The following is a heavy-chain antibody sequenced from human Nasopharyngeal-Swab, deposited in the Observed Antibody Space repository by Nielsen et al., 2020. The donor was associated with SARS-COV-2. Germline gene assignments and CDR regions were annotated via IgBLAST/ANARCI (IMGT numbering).Heavy chain of an antibody. CDR1: GFTFSRYA. Sequence: GESLKISCAASGFTFSRYAMHWVRQAPGKGLEWVAVISFAGTNKYYTDSVKGRFTISRDDYKNTLYLLMDNLRPDDTAVYYCARDPTVTTFNWLDPWGQGTLVTVSS. V-gene: IGHV3-30*04. CDR2: ISFAGTNK. CDR3: ARDPTVTTFNWLDP. J-gene: IGHJ5*02. D-gene: IGHD4-17*01.